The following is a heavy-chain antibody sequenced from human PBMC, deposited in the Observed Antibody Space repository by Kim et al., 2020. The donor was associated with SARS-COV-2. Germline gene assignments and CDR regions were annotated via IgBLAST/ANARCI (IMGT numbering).Heavy chain of an antibody. V-gene: IGHV3-53*01. CDR1: GFTVSSNY. CDR2: IHSGGRT. CDR3: ARDFGSDATGYYGMDV. Sequence: GGSLRLSCAASGFTVSSNYMSWVRQGPGKGLEWVSIIHSGGRTFYADSVKGRFPISRDNFNNMVYLQMNSLRAEDTAVYYCARDFGSDATGYYGMDVWGQGTLVTVSS. D-gene: IGHD3-10*01. J-gene: IGHJ6*02.